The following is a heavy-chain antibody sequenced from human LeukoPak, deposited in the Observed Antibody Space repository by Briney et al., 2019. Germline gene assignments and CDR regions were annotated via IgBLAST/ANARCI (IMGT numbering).Heavy chain of an antibody. CDR1: GFTFDDYA. CDR2: ISGDGGST. CDR3: AEDGPVATINYFDY. J-gene: IGHJ4*02. D-gene: IGHD5-12*01. V-gene: IGHV3-43*02. Sequence: GGSLRLSCAASGFTFDDYAIHWVRQAPGKGLEWVSLISGDGGSTYYADSVKGRFTISRDNSKNSLYLQMNSLRTEDTALYYCAEDGPVATINYFDYWGQGTLVTVSS.